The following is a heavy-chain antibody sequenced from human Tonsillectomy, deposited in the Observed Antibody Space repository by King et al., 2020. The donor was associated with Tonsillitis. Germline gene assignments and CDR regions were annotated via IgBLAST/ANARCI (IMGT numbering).Heavy chain of an antibody. CDR3: TSPYCSSTSCYVGYAFDI. V-gene: IGHV3-73*02. CDR2: IRSKAHSYAA. Sequence: VQLVESGGGLVQPGGSLKLSCAASGFTFSGSAMHWVRQASGKGLEWVGRIRSKAHSYAAAYAASVKGRFTISRDDSKNTAYLQRNSLKTEDTAVYYCTSPYCSSTSCYVGYAFDIWGQGTMVTVSS. CDR1: GFTFSGSA. J-gene: IGHJ3*02. D-gene: IGHD2-2*01.